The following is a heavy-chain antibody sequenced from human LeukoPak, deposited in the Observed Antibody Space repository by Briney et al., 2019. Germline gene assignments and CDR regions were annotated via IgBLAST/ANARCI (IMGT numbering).Heavy chain of an antibody. CDR2: IYSGGST. CDR1: GFTVSSNY. Sequence: GGSLRLSCVASGFTVSSNYMSWVRQAPGKGLEWVSVIYSGGSTYYADSVKGRFTISRDNSKNTLYLQMNSLRAEDTAVYYCARVDFFCAFDIWGQGTMVTVSS. J-gene: IGHJ3*02. CDR3: ARVDFFCAFDI. D-gene: IGHD3-3*01. V-gene: IGHV3-53*01.